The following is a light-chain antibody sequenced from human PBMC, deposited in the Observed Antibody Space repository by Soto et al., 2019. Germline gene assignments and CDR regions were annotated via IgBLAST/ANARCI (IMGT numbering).Light chain of an antibody. CDR2: EVS. CDR3: FSYTSSGTYV. J-gene: IGLJ1*01. CDR1: SSDVGNYKY. Sequence: QSALTQPASVSGSPGQSITISCTGTSSDVGNYKYVSWYQQHPGKAPKLMIYEVSNRPSGVSNRFSGSKSGHTASLTISGLQAEDDTDYYCFSYTSSGTYVFRTGTKLTVL. V-gene: IGLV2-14*01.